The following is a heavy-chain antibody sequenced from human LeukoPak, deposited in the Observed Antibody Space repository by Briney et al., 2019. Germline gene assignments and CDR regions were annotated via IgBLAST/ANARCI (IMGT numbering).Heavy chain of an antibody. Sequence: RASVKVSCKASGYTFTSYAMHWVRQAPGQRLEWMGWINAGNGNTKYSQKFQGRVTITRDTSASTAYMELSSLRSEDTAVYYCARDSRWELLSNFDYWGQGTLVTVSS. CDR2: INAGNGNT. CDR3: ARDSRWELLSNFDY. J-gene: IGHJ4*02. D-gene: IGHD1-26*01. V-gene: IGHV1-3*01. CDR1: GYTFTSYA.